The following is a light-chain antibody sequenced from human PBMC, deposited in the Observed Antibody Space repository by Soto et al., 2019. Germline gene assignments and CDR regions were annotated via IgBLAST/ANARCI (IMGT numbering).Light chain of an antibody. V-gene: IGKV3-15*01. CDR3: QQYNIWPRT. Sequence: EIVMTQAPATLSVSPGERATLSCRAGQSLTSNLACYQQKPGQAPRLLIYGASDRATGIPARFSGSGSGTEFTLTISNLQSEDFAVYYCQQYNIWPRTFGPGAKGEI. CDR1: QSLTSN. CDR2: GAS. J-gene: IGKJ1*01.